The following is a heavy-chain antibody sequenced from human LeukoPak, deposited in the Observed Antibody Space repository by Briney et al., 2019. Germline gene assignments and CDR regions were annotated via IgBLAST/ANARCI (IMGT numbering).Heavy chain of an antibody. CDR2: IRCDGSNK. V-gene: IGHV3-30*02. J-gene: IGHJ4*02. Sequence: GGSLRLSCAASGFTFSSYGMHWVRQAPGKGLEWVAFIRCDGSNKYYADSVKGRFTISRDNSKNTLYVQMNSLRAEDTAVYYCAKGARPLRYFDWLLPYFDDWGQGTLVTVSS. CDR3: AKGARPLRYFDWLLPYFDD. D-gene: IGHD3-9*01. CDR1: GFTFSSYG.